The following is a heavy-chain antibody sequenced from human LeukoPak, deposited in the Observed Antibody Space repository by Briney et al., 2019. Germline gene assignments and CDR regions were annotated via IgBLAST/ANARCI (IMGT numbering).Heavy chain of an antibody. D-gene: IGHD5-24*01. CDR2: IKQDGSEK. J-gene: IGHJ3*02. CDR3: AREGASRRGRPDAFDI. V-gene: IGHV3-7*01. CDR1: GFTLSSYW. Sequence: PGGSLRLSCVASGFTLSSYWMSWVRQAPGKGLEWVANIKQDGSEKYYVDSVKGRFTISRDNAKNSLYLQMNSLRAEDTAVYYCAREGASRRGRPDAFDIWGQGTMVTVSS.